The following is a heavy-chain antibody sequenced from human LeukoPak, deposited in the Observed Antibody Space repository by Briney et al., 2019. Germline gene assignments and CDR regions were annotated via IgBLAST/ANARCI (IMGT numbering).Heavy chain of an antibody. Sequence: SETLSLTCTVSGGSISSGGYYWSWIRQHPGKGLEWIGCIYYSGSTYYNPSLKSRVTISVDTSKNQFSLKLSSVTAADTAVYYCARRDDILSGWFDPWGQGTLVTVSS. CDR2: IYYSGST. J-gene: IGHJ5*02. CDR3: ARRDDILSGWFDP. V-gene: IGHV4-31*03. D-gene: IGHD3-9*01. CDR1: GGSISSGGYY.